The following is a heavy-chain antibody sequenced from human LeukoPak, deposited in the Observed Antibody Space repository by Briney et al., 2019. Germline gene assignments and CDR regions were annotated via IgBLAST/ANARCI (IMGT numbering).Heavy chain of an antibody. V-gene: IGHV3-48*03. CDR2: IGSSGSTI. CDR1: GFPFSVYE. D-gene: IGHD6-19*01. J-gene: IGHJ4*02. CDR3: ALLAVASDFDY. Sequence: GGSLRLSCAVSGFPFSVYEMNWVRQAPGKGLEWVSNIGSSGSTIYYADSAKGRFSISRDNAKSSLYLQMNSLRVEDTAVYYCALLAVASDFDYWGQGALVTVSS.